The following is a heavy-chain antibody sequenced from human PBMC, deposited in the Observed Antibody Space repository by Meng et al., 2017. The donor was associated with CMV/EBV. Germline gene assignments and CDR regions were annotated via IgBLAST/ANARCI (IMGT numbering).Heavy chain of an antibody. D-gene: IGHD1-14*01. V-gene: IGHV4-34*01. J-gene: IGHJ6*02. CDR3: ARTGYNPYYYYYYGMDV. CDR1: GGSFSGYY. CDR2: INHSGST. Sequence: SEPLSLTSAVYGGSFSGYYWSWIRQPPGKGLEWIGEINHSGSTNYNPSLKSRVTISVDTSKNQFSLKLSSVTAADTAVYYCARTGYNPYYYYYYGMDVWGQGTTVTVSS.